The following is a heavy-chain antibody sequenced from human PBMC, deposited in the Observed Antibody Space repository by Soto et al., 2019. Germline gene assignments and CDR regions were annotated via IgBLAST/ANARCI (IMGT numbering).Heavy chain of an antibody. J-gene: IGHJ6*02. CDR1: GYTFTSYG. CDR3: ARVKYSSSSPEVYYYYGMDV. CDR2: ISAYNGNT. V-gene: IGHV1-18*01. Sequence: QVPLVQSGAEVKKPGASVKVSCKASGYTFTSYGISWVRQAPGQGLEWMGWISAYNGNTNYAQKLQGRVTMTTDTSTSTAYMELRSLRSDDTAVYYCARVKYSSSSPEVYYYYGMDVWGQGTTVTVSS. D-gene: IGHD6-6*01.